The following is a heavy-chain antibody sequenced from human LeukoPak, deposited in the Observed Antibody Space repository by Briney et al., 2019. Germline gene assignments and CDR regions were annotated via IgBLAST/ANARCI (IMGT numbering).Heavy chain of an antibody. CDR2: INHSGST. CDR1: GGSISNFY. Sequence: KSSETLSLTCTVSGGSISNFYWSWIRQPPGKGLEWIGEINHSGSTNYNPSLKSRVTISVDTSKNQFSLKLSSVTAADTAVYYCARTRGGVVTRVRNYYYYYMDVWGKGTTVTISS. J-gene: IGHJ6*03. D-gene: IGHD4-23*01. CDR3: ARTRGGVVTRVRNYYYYYMDV. V-gene: IGHV4-34*01.